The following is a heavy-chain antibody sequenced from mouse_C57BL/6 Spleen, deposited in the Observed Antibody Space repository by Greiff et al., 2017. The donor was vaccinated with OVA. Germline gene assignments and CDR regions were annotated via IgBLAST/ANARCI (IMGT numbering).Heavy chain of an antibody. V-gene: IGHV1-54*01. CDR1: GYAFTNYL. J-gene: IGHJ4*01. Sequence: VQRVESGAELVRPGPSVKVSCKASGYAFTNYLIEWVKQRPGQGLEWIGVINPGSGGTNYNEKFKGKATLTADKSSSTAYMQLSSLTSEDSAVYFCARDYYAMDYWGQGTSVTVSS. CDR2: INPGSGGT. CDR3: ARDYYAMDY.